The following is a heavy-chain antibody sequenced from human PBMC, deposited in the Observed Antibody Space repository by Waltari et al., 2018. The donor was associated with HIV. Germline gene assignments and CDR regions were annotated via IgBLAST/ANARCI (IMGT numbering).Heavy chain of an antibody. CDR2: ISPSRST. CDR1: GGSFSGDY. V-gene: IGHV4-34*01. D-gene: IGHD4-17*01. Sequence: QMQLQQWGAGPLKPSETLSLTCAVQGGSFSGDYWSWIRQPPGKGLGWIGEISPSRSTKYNPCRKSRVTISGDTSKNQFSLRRKSVTAADSAVFYCASRGAPTPVTTDSWGQGTLVIVSS. J-gene: IGHJ5*01. CDR3: ASRGAPTPVTTDS.